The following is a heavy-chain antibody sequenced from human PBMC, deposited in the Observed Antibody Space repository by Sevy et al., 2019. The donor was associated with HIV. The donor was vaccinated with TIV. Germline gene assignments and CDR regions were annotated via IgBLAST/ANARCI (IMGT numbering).Heavy chain of an antibody. Sequence: GGSLRLSCAASGFSFSWYWMSWVRQTPEKGLEWVANIRQDGSEKNYVDSVKGRFTISRDNAKNSLYLQMNGLRAEDTAVYYCANKGGSLPNDAFDTWGQGTMVTVSS. D-gene: IGHD3-10*01. V-gene: IGHV3-7*01. CDR1: GFSFSWYW. CDR2: IRQDGSEK. J-gene: IGHJ3*02. CDR3: ANKGGSLPNDAFDT.